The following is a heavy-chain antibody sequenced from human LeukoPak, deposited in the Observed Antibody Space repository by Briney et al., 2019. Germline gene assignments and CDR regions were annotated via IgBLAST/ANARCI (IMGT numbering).Heavy chain of an antibody. CDR2: IRYDGSNK. J-gene: IGHJ4*02. V-gene: IGHV3-30*02. Sequence: PGGSLRLSCAASGFTFSSYGMHWVRQAPGKGLEWVAFIRYDGSNKYYADSVKGRFTISRDNPKNTLYLQMNSLRAEDTAVYYCAKDYYGSGSYSRKSSFDYWGQGTLVTVSS. CDR1: GFTFSSYG. CDR3: AKDYYGSGSYSRKSSFDY. D-gene: IGHD3-10*01.